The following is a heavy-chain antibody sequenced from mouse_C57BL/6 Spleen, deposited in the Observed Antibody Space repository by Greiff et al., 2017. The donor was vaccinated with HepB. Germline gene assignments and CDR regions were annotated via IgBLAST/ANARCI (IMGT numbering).Heavy chain of an antibody. J-gene: IGHJ2*01. CDR1: GYSLTRYG. CDR3: ACSKYLARY. D-gene: IGHD5-1*01. CDR2: IWAGGST. Sequence: QVQLKESGPGLVAPSQSLSITCTVYGYSLTRYGVHWVRQPPGKGLEWLGLIWAGGSTNYNWALMSRLSISIDNSKCLVFLIMNSLPTDDTALYYCACSKYLARYWGQGTTLTVSS. V-gene: IGHV2-9*02.